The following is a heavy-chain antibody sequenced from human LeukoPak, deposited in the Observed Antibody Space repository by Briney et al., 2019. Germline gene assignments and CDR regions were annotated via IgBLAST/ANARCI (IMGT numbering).Heavy chain of an antibody. J-gene: IGHJ3*02. D-gene: IGHD2-2*01. CDR3: ARDRRKVGMPAAPDAFDI. CDR2: IKQDGSEK. Sequence: PGGSLRLSCAASGFTFSSYWMSWVRQAPGKGLEWVANIKQDGSEKYYVDSVKGRFTISRDNAKNSLYLQMNSLRAEDTAVYYCARDRRKVGMPAAPDAFDIWGQGTMVTVSS. CDR1: GFTFSSYW. V-gene: IGHV3-7*01.